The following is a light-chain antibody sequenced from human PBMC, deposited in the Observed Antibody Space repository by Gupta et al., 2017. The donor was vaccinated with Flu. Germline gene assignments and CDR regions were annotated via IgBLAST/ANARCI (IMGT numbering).Light chain of an antibody. CDR3: QQYAGSSFI. CDR1: QSVTSGY. CDR2: GPS. J-gene: IGKJ3*01. V-gene: IGKV3-20*01. Sequence: GTLSLSPGERATLSCRASQSVTSGYWAWYQQRPGQAPRLLIYGPSTRATGIPDRFSGSASGTQFTLTIDRLESEDFAVYYCQQYAGSSFIFGLGTKVEIK.